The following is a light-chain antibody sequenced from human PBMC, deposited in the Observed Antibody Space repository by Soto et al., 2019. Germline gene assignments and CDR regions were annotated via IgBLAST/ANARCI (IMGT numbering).Light chain of an antibody. CDR3: SSYAGRNNYYV. CDR2: EVI. CDR1: SSDVGNYNY. V-gene: IGLV2-8*01. J-gene: IGLJ1*01. Sequence: QSALTQPPSASVSPGQSVTIYCTGTSSDVGNYNYVSWYQQHPGKAPKLMIYEVIKRPSGVPDRLSGSKYANTASLTVSGLQAEDEADYYCSSYAGRNNYYVFGTGTKLTVL.